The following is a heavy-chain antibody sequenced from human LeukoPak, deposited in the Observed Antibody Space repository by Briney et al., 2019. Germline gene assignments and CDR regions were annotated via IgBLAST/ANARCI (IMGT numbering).Heavy chain of an antibody. CDR1: GFTFSSYG. CDR2: IWYDGSKK. D-gene: IGHD2-21*02. J-gene: IGHJ4*02. CDR3: AKLSPGRGDQGVDY. Sequence: PGGSLRLSCAASGFTFSSYGMEWVRQAPGKGLEWLTVIWYDGSKKYYADSVKGRFTISRDNSKNTLYLQMNSLRAEDTAVYYCAKLSPGRGDQGVDYWGQGTLVTVSS. V-gene: IGHV3-30*02.